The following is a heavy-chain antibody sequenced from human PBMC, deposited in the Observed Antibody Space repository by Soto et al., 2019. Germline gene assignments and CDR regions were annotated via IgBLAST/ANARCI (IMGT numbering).Heavy chain of an antibody. V-gene: IGHV4-30-2*01. D-gene: IGHD6-13*01. J-gene: IGHJ4*02. CDR3: ARDAESAAGTFDY. Sequence: SETLSLTCAVSGGSISSGGYSWSWIRQPPGKGLEWIGYIYHSGSTYYNPSLKSRVTISVDRSKNQFSLKLSSVTAADTAVYYCARDAESAAGTFDYWGQGTLVTVSS. CDR1: GGSISSGGYS. CDR2: IYHSGST.